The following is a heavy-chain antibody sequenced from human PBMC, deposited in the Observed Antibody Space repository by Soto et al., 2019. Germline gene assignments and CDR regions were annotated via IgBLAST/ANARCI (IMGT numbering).Heavy chain of an antibody. V-gene: IGHV3-11*05. CDR3: ARVYYYDSSGYNGYFDY. CDR2: ISSSSSYT. J-gene: IGHJ4*02. D-gene: IGHD3-22*01. CDR1: GFTFSDYY. Sequence: GGSLRLSCAASGFTFSDYYMSWIRQAPGKGLEWVSYISSSSSYTNYADSVKGRFTISRDNAKNSLYLQMNSLRAEDTAVYYCARVYYYDSSGYNGYFDYWGQGTLVTVSS.